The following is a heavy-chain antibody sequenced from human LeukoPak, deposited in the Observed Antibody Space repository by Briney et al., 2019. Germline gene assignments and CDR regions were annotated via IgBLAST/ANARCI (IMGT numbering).Heavy chain of an antibody. J-gene: IGHJ4*02. CDR3: ARVRLDSGTYSLYY. V-gene: IGHV3-48*01. Sequence: GGSLRLSCAASGFTFSSYSMNWVRQAPGKGLEWVSYISGRSSTKYYADSVKGRFTISRDNAENSLYLQMNSLRVEDTAVYYCARVRLDSGTYSLYYWGQGTLVTVSS. CDR2: ISGRSSTK. CDR1: GFTFSSYS. D-gene: IGHD3-10*01.